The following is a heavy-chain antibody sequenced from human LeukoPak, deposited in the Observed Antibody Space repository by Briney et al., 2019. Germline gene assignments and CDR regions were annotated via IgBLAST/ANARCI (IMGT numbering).Heavy chain of an antibody. J-gene: IGHJ4*02. CDR3: AKASGGYCSSISCYHFDY. CDR1: GFTFDDYA. D-gene: IGHD2-2*01. CDR2: ISWNSGTR. Sequence: GGSLRLSCAASGFTFDDYAMHWARQAPGKGLEWVSSISWNSGTRRYADSVQGRFTISRDNAKNSLYLQMNGLRAEDTALYYCAKASGGYCSSISCYHFDYWGQGILVTVSS. V-gene: IGHV3-9*01.